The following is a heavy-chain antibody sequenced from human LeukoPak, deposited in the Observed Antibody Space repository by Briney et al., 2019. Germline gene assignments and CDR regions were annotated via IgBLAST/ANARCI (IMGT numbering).Heavy chain of an antibody. V-gene: IGHV3-73*01. CDR2: IRSKAHRYAT. Sequence: GGSLRLSCATSGFTFNGSALHWVRQASGQGLEWVGRIRSKAHRYATAYAASVKGRFTVPRDDSKNMAYLQMNSLKTEDTAIHYCTRRHYGDYVVDNWGQGTLVTVSS. J-gene: IGHJ4*02. CDR1: GFTFNGSA. D-gene: IGHD4-17*01. CDR3: TRRHYGDYVVDN.